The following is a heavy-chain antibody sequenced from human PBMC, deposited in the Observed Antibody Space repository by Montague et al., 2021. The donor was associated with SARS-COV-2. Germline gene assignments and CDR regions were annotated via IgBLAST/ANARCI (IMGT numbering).Heavy chain of an antibody. J-gene: IGHJ6*02. CDR1: GFTFSDYE. D-gene: IGHD2-15*01. Sequence: SLRLSCAASGFTFSDYEMNWARQAPGKGLEWVSYIRRSGTPIYYADSVKGRFTISRDNARNSLYLQVNSLRAEDTSVYYCTRGYCTGGGCYSSIIYAMDVWGQGTTVTVSS. CDR3: TRGYCTGGGCYSSIIYAMDV. CDR2: IRRSGTPI. V-gene: IGHV3-48*03.